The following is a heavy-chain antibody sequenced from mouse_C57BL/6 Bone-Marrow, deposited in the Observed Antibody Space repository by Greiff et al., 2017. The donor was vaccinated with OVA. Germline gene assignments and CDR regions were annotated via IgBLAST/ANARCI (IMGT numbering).Heavy chain of an antibody. CDR1: GFSLTSYG. CDR3: ARNRGAYDGYDYWYFDV. V-gene: IGHV2-2*01. D-gene: IGHD2-3*01. CDR2: IWSGGST. Sequence: VKLVESGPGLVQPSQSLSITCTVSGFSLTSYGVHWVRQSPGKGLEWLGVIWSGGSTDYNEAFISRLSISKDNSKSQFFFKMNSLQADDTAIYYCARNRGAYDGYDYWYFDVWGTGTTVTVSS. J-gene: IGHJ1*03.